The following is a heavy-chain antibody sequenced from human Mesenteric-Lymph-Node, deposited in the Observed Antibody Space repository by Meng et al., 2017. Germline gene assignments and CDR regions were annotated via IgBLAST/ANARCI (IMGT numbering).Heavy chain of an antibody. D-gene: IGHD6-13*01. CDR1: GFTFSSYW. V-gene: IGHV3-7*01. Sequence: GGSLRLSCAASGFTFSSYWMSWVRQAPGKGLEWVANIKQDGSEKYYVDSVKGRFTISRDNAKNSLYLQMNSLRAEDTAVYYCARDQSIAAAGPPEDAFDIWGQGTMVTVSS. CDR2: IKQDGSEK. CDR3: ARDQSIAAAGPPEDAFDI. J-gene: IGHJ3*02.